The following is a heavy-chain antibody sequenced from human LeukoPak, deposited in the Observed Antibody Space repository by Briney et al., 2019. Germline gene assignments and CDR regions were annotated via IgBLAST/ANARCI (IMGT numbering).Heavy chain of an antibody. CDR2: IYYSGST. CDR1: GGSISSYY. D-gene: IGHD6-13*01. CDR3: ARAAGWLDP. Sequence: SETLSLTCTVSGGSISSYYWSWIRQPPGKGPEWIGYIYYSGSTNYNPSLKSRVTISVDTSKNHFSLKLSSVAAADTAVYYCARAAGWLDPWGQGSLVIVSS. V-gene: IGHV4-59*01. J-gene: IGHJ5*02.